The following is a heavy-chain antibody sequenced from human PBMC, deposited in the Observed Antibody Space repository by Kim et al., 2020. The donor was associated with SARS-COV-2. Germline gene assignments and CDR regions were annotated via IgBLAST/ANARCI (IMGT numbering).Heavy chain of an antibody. Sequence: SVKVSCKASGGTFSSYAISWVRQAPGQGLEWMGGIIPIFGTANYAQKFQGRVTITADESTSTAYMELSSLRSEDTAVYYCARGVVGYCSSTSCQYDYWGQGTLVTVSS. J-gene: IGHJ4*02. D-gene: IGHD2-2*01. CDR1: GGTFSSYA. CDR2: IIPIFGTA. CDR3: ARGVVGYCSSTSCQYDY. V-gene: IGHV1-69*13.